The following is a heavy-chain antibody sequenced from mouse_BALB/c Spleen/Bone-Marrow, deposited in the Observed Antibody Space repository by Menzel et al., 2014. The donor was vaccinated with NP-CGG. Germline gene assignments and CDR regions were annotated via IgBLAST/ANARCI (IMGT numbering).Heavy chain of an antibody. CDR2: ISDGGSYT. V-gene: IGHV5-4*02. CDR1: GFTFSDYY. J-gene: IGHJ2*01. CDR3: ARVAYEYFDY. D-gene: IGHD6-5*01. Sequence: EVQLVESGGGLVKPGGSLKLSCAASGFTFSDYYMYWVRQTPEKRLEWVATISDGGSYTYYPDSVKGRFTISRDNAKKNLCLQMSSLKSEDTAMYYCARVAYEYFDYWGQGTTLTVSS.